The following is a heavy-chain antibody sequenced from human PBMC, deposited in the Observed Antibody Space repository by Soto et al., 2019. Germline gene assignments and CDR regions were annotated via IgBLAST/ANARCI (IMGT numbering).Heavy chain of an antibody. CDR1: GGSISSGGYY. Sequence: QVQLQESGPGLVKPSQTLSLTCTVSGGSISSGGYYWSWIRQHPGKGLEWIGYIYYIGSTYYNPSLKSRVTISVDTSKNQFSLKLSSVTAADTAVYYCARIGRGYSYGYYFDYWGQGTLVTVSS. D-gene: IGHD5-18*01. V-gene: IGHV4-31*03. J-gene: IGHJ4*02. CDR2: IYYIGST. CDR3: ARIGRGYSYGYYFDY.